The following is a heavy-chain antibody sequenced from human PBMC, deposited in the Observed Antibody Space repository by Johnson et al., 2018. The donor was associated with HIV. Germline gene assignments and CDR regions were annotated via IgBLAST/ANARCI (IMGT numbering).Heavy chain of an antibody. CDR3: VRDDGSDFEAFDI. Sequence: VQLVESGGGLVTPGGSVKLSCQGSGFTFSDYYMSWVRQAPGKGLEWVADIKQDGSEKYYLDPVKGRFTISRDNARKSLYLQMNNLRAEDTAVYYCVRDDGSDFEAFDIWGLGTMVTVSS. J-gene: IGHJ3*02. D-gene: IGHD2-21*01. CDR1: GFTFSDYY. V-gene: IGHV3-7*05. CDR2: IKQDGSEK.